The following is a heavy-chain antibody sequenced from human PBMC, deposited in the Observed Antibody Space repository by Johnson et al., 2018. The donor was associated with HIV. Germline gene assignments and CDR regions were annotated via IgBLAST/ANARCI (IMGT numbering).Heavy chain of an antibody. Sequence: QVQLVESGGGVVQPGRSLRLSCAASGFTFSSYAMHWVRQAPGKGLEWVSVIYSGGSTYYADSVKGRFTISRDNSKNTMYLQMNSLKFEDTAVYYCAKDRTDYGDYVSAFDIWGQGTMVTVSS. J-gene: IGHJ3*02. V-gene: IGHV3-NL1*01. CDR3: AKDRTDYGDYVSAFDI. CDR1: GFTFSSYA. D-gene: IGHD4-17*01. CDR2: IYSGGST.